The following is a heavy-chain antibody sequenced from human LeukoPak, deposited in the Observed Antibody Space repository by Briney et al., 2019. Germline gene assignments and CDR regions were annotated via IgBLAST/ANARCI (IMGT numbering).Heavy chain of an antibody. J-gene: IGHJ4*02. D-gene: IGHD3-16*01. CDR1: GGSISSSSYY. CDR3: ARDFGVYFDY. Sequence: SETLSLTCTVSGGSISSSSYYWGWIRQPPGKGLEWIGSIYYSGSTYYNPSLKSRVTISVDTSKNQFSLKLSSVTAADTAVYYCARDFGVYFDYWGQGILVTVSS. V-gene: IGHV4-39*01. CDR2: IYYSGST.